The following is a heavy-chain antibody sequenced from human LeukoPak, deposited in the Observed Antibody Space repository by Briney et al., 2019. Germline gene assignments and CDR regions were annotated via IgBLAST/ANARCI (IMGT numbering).Heavy chain of an antibody. Sequence: SGTLSLTCAVSGGSISSSNWWSWVRQPPGKGLEWIGEIYHSGSTNYNPSLKSRVTMSVDTSKNQFSLKLSSVTAADTAVYYCARNDYGDYFGYYYYYMDVWGKGTTVTVSS. D-gene: IGHD4-17*01. J-gene: IGHJ6*03. CDR2: IYHSGST. CDR3: ARNDYGDYFGYYYYYMDV. V-gene: IGHV4-4*02. CDR1: GGSISSSNW.